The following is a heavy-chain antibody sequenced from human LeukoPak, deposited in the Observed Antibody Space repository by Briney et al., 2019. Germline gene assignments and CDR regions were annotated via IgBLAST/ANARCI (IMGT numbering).Heavy chain of an antibody. CDR3: ARERYYYDSSGYYYYFDY. CDR2: ISYDGSNK. Sequence: GGSLRLSCAASGFTFSGYAMPWVRQAPGKGLEWVAVISYDGSNKYYADSVKGRFTISRDNSKNTLYLQMNSLRAEDTAVYYCARERYYYDSSGYYYYFDYWGQGTLVTVSS. V-gene: IGHV3-30-3*01. D-gene: IGHD3-22*01. J-gene: IGHJ4*02. CDR1: GFTFSGYA.